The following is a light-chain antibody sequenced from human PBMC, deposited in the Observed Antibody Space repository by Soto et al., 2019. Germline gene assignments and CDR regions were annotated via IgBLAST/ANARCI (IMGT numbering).Light chain of an antibody. CDR2: CND. CDR1: SSNIGSNN. J-gene: IGLJ2*01. V-gene: IGLV1-44*01. Sequence: QSVLTQPPSASGTPGQRVTISCSGSSSNIGSNNVNSYQQHPGTAPKLLISCNDPRPSGVPDQFSGSKSGTSASLAISGLQSDDESDYYCAAWDVALHAVVFGGGTKLTVL. CDR3: AAWDVALHAVV.